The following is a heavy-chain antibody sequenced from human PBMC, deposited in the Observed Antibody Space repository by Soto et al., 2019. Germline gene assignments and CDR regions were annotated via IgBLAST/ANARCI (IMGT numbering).Heavy chain of an antibody. CDR2: INHSGSA. J-gene: IGHJ6*02. V-gene: IGHV4-34*01. Sequence: SETLSLTCAVYGGSFSGYYWSWIRQPPGKGLEWIGEINHSGSANYNPSLKSRVTISVDTSKNQFSLKLSSVTAADTAVYYCARLYCSGGSCYFWAYYYYGMDVWGQGTTVTVSS. D-gene: IGHD2-15*01. CDR3: ARLYCSGGSCYFWAYYYYGMDV. CDR1: GGSFSGYY.